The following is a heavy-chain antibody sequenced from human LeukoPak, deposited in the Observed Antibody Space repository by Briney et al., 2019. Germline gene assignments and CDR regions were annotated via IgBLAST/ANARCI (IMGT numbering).Heavy chain of an antibody. CDR1: GWSFNDYY. CDR3: ARGQVPAARGYNWFDP. V-gene: IGHV4-34*01. Sequence: SETLSLTCAVYGWSFNDYYWIWIRQPPGKGLEWFGEINARGDTNYNPSLKSRVTISVDTSKKQFSLRLTSVIAADTALYYCARGQVPAARGYNWFDPWGQGTLVTVSS. D-gene: IGHD2-2*01. CDR2: INARGDT. J-gene: IGHJ5*02.